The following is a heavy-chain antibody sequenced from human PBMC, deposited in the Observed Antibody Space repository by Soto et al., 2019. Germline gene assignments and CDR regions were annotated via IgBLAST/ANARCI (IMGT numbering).Heavy chain of an antibody. CDR3: AKESLDYFDSGRFHAPAFDH. D-gene: IGHD3-10*01. Sequence: QVQLVESGGGVVHPGTSLRLSCVTSGFTFSSFAMDWVRQAPGKGLEWVAAISFDGRDISYRESVKGRFTISRDKFKNTVYLQMNSLRPEDTAVYYCAKESLDYFDSGRFHAPAFDHWGQGTLVTVSS. J-gene: IGHJ4*02. CDR2: ISFDGRDI. V-gene: IGHV3-30*18. CDR1: GFTFSSFA.